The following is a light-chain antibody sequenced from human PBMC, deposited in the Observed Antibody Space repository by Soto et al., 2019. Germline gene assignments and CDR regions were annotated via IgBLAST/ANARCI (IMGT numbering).Light chain of an antibody. V-gene: IGLV2-14*01. Sequence: QSVLTQPASVSGSPGQSITISCTGTSSDVGNYIYVSWFQHHPGKAPKLMIYEVSNRPSGVSNRFSASKSGNTASLTISGLQAEDEADYYCSSYTSNNTPFDFGTGTKVTAL. J-gene: IGLJ1*01. CDR1: SSDVGNYIY. CDR3: SSYTSNNTPFD. CDR2: EVS.